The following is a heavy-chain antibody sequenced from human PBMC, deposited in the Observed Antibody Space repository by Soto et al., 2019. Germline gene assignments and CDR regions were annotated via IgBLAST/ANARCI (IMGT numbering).Heavy chain of an antibody. V-gene: IGHV3-21*01. CDR2: ISINCAYI. D-gene: IGHD6-13*01. CDR1: GFTFRSFT. CDR3: TRDASRDSSARGWFDP. J-gene: IGHJ5*02. Sequence: GGSLRLSCAASGFTFRSFTMNWVRQAPGQGMEWVSTISINCAYIYYTDALRGRFTISRDNAKNSPHLQMNSLRAEDKAVYYYTRDASRDSSARGWFDPWGPGTLVTVSS.